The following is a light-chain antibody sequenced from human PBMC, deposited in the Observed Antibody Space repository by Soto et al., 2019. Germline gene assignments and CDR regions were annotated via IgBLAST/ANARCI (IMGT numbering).Light chain of an antibody. CDR1: SSNVGSLS. J-gene: IGLJ1*01. V-gene: IGLV1-44*01. CDR3: TAWDVSLNGLPV. Sequence: QSVLTQAPSASGTPGQRVTISCSGSSSNVGSLSVDWYQHLPGTAPKLLIHSNYQRPSGVPDRFSGSKSGASASLAINGLQSEDEADYYCTAWDVSLNGLPVFGTGTQVTVL. CDR2: SNY.